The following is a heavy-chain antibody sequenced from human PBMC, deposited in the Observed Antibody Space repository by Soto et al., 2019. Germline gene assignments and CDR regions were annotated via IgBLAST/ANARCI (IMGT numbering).Heavy chain of an antibody. J-gene: IGHJ3*02. CDR1: GYTFTSFG. Sequence: QIQLVQSGAEVKKPGASVKVSCKASGYTFTSFGISWVRQAPGQGLEWMGWISAYNGNTNYAENLQGRVTMTTDTATSTAYMELRSLRSDDTAVYYCARDHRGGTEALDIWGQGTMVTVSS. D-gene: IGHD2-15*01. CDR3: ARDHRGGTEALDI. V-gene: IGHV1-18*01. CDR2: ISAYNGNT.